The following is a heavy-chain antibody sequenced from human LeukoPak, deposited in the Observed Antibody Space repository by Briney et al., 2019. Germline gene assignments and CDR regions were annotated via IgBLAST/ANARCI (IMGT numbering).Heavy chain of an antibody. D-gene: IGHD3-10*01. V-gene: IGHV4-34*01. CDR2: INHSGST. CDR1: GGSFSGYY. Sequence: SETLSLTCAVYGGSFSGYYWSWIRQPPGKGLEWIGEINHSGSTNYNPSPKSRVTISVDTSKNQFSLKLSSVTAADTAVYYCARLANIMVRGVIITPPDYWGQGTLVTVSS. J-gene: IGHJ4*02. CDR3: ARLANIMVRGVIITPPDY.